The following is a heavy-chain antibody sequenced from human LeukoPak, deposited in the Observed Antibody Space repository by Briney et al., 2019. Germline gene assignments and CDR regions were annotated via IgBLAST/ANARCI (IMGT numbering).Heavy chain of an antibody. J-gene: IGHJ5*02. CDR3: ARDVTMIVVDNWFDP. V-gene: IGHV3-33*01. Sequence: SGRSLRLSCAASGFTFSSYGMHWVRQAPGKGLEWVAVIWYDGSNKYYADSVKGRFTISRDNSKNTLYLQMNSLRAEDTAVYYCARDVTMIVVDNWFDPWGQGTLVTVSS. D-gene: IGHD3-22*01. CDR2: IWYDGSNK. CDR1: GFTFSSYG.